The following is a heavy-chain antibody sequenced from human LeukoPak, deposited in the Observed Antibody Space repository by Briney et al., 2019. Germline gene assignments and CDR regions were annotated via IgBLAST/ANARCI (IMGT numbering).Heavy chain of an antibody. J-gene: IGHJ4*02. Sequence: ASVKVSCKASGYTFTSYGISWVRQAPGQGLEWMGWISAYNGNTNYAQKLQGRVTMTTDTSTSTAYMELRSLRSDDTAVYYCARKVPGWYCSGGSCYSDYWGQGTLVTVSS. V-gene: IGHV1-18*01. CDR2: ISAYNGNT. CDR3: ARKVPGWYCSGGSCYSDY. CDR1: GYTFTSYG. D-gene: IGHD2-15*01.